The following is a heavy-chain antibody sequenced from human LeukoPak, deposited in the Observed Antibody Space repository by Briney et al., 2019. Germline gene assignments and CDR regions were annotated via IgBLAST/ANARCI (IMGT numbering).Heavy chain of an antibody. CDR3: ARQVDGSGPQYYFDY. J-gene: IGHJ4*02. CDR2: IYTSGST. D-gene: IGHD6-19*01. CDR1: GGSISSYY. Sequence: SETLSLTCTVSGGSISSYYWSWIRQPAGKGLEWIGRIYTSGSTNYNPSLKSRVTMSVDTSKNQFSLKLSSVTAADTAVYYCARQVDGSGPQYYFDYWDQGTLVTVSS. V-gene: IGHV4-4*07.